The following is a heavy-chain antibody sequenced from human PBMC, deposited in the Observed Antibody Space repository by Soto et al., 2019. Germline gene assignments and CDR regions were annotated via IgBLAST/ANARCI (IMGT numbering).Heavy chain of an antibody. D-gene: IGHD2-15*01. Sequence: VKVCPDASCLRVTCSWISWLRQAPGQGLEWMGWISAYNGNTNYAQKLQGRVTMTTDTSTSTAYMELRSLRSDDMAVYYCARGAAVGVFAYWGQGTLVTVSS. CDR1: CLRVTCSW. CDR2: ISAYNGNT. J-gene: IGHJ4*02. CDR3: ARGAAVGVFAY. V-gene: IGHV1-18*03.